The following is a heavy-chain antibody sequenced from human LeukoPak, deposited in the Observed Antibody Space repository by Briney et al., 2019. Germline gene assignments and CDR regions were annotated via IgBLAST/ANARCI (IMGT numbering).Heavy chain of an antibody. Sequence: PGGSLRLSCAASGFIVSSKYMSWVRQAPGKGLEWVSAVYSNDNTYYADPVKGRFSISRDKSKNTLYLQMNSPRAEDTAVYYCGSSTVHYYNYGMDVWGQGATVTVSS. CDR3: GSSTVHYYNYGMDV. V-gene: IGHV3-53*01. CDR2: VYSNDNT. D-gene: IGHD2-21*02. J-gene: IGHJ6*02. CDR1: GFIVSSKY.